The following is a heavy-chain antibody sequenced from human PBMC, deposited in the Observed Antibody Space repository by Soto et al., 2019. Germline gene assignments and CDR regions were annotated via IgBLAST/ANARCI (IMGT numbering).Heavy chain of an antibody. CDR1: GGTFSSYA. Sequence: QVQLVQSGAEVKKPGSSVKVSCKASGGTFSSYAISWVRQAPGQGLEWMGGIIPIFGTANYAQKFQGRVTITADESTSTAYMELSSLRSEDTAVYYCARVWFGELDYYYYCMDVWGQGTTVTVSS. J-gene: IGHJ6*02. CDR2: IIPIFGTA. V-gene: IGHV1-69*01. CDR3: ARVWFGELDYYYYCMDV. D-gene: IGHD3-10*01.